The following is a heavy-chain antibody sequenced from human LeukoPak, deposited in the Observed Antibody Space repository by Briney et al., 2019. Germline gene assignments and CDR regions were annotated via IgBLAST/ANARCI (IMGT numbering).Heavy chain of an antibody. CDR3: ARGDPWGFDP. CDR1: GYIFSSYD. Sequence: ASVKVSCKTSGYIFSSYDINWVRQATGQGLEWMGWMNPNSGETGFAQNFQGRVTLTKNTSITTAYMELSSLRSEDTAVYYCARGDPWGFDPWGQGTLVTVSS. D-gene: IGHD7-27*01. CDR2: MNPNSGET. V-gene: IGHV1-8*01. J-gene: IGHJ5*02.